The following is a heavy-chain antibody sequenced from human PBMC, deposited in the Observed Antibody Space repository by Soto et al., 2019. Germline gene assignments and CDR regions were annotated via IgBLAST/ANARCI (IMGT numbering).Heavy chain of an antibody. V-gene: IGHV4-34*01. Sequence: SETLSLTCAVEGGSFSDYYWSWIRQPPGKGLEWIGEINHSGSTNYNPSLKSRVTISVDTSKNQFSLKLSSVTAADTAVYYCARGGRVYYYYMDVWGKGTTVTVPS. D-gene: IGHD6-13*01. J-gene: IGHJ6*03. CDR2: INHSGST. CDR1: GGSFSDYY. CDR3: ARGGRVYYYYMDV.